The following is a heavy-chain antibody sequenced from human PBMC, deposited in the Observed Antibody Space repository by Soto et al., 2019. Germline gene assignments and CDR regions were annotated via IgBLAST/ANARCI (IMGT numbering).Heavy chain of an antibody. D-gene: IGHD1-26*01. Sequence: EVQLVESVAGLVQPGDSLSLSCAASGFTFSYYWMHWVRQAPGKGLVWVSRIHSDRSSTTYADSVKGRLTISRDNTDNTLYLQMNSLKCEDTGVYYCVRGVRGAFALWGQGTVVTFAS. CDR2: IHSDRSST. CDR3: VRGVRGAFAL. CDR1: GFTFSYYW. J-gene: IGHJ3*01. V-gene: IGHV3-74*01.